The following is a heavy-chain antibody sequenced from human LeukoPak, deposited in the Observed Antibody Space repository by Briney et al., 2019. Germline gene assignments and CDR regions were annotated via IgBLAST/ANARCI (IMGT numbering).Heavy chain of an antibody. Sequence: GGSLRLSCAASEFTFSNYWMTWVRQAPGKGLEWVANIKQDGSEMYYVDSVKGRFTISRDNAKNSLYLQMNSLRAEDTAVYYCARAGYSSSWYPDLIDWFDPWGQGTLVTVSS. D-gene: IGHD6-13*01. J-gene: IGHJ5*02. CDR3: ARAGYSSSWYPDLIDWFDP. CDR1: EFTFSNYW. CDR2: IKQDGSEM. V-gene: IGHV3-7*03.